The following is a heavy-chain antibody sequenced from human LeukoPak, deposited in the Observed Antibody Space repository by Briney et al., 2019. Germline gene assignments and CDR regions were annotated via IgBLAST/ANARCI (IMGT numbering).Heavy chain of an antibody. Sequence: SETLSLTCAVTGDSFSSHYRTWIRQSPGTGLEWIGYISHIGRTNYNPSLKSRVTISIDTSKNQFSLKLRSVTAADTAVYYCARDLVTVTKGLDVWGQGTMVSVSS. CDR2: ISHIGRT. D-gene: IGHD4-17*01. CDR1: GDSFSSHY. CDR3: ARDLVTVTKGLDV. V-gene: IGHV4-59*11. J-gene: IGHJ3*01.